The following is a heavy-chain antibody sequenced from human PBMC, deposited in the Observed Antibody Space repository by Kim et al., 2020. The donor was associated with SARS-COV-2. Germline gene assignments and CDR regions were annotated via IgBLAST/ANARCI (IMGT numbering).Heavy chain of an antibody. CDR2: MNPNSGNT. D-gene: IGHD2-2*01. CDR3: ARALYCSSTSCYLSPWYYYYGMDV. J-gene: IGHJ6*02. V-gene: IGHV1-8*01. Sequence: ASVKVSCKASGYTFTSYDINWVRQATGQGLEWMGWMNPNSGNTGYAQKFQGRVTMTRNTSISTAYMELSSLRSEDTAVYYCARALYCSSTSCYLSPWYYYYGMDVWGQGTTVTVSS. CDR1: GYTFTSYD.